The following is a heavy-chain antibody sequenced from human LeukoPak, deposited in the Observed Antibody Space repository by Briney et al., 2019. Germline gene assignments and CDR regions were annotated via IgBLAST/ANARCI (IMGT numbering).Heavy chain of an antibody. CDR2: INHSGST. V-gene: IGHV4-34*01. D-gene: IGHD6-13*01. CDR1: GGSFSGYY. Sequence: SETLSLTCAVYGGSFSGYYWSWIRQPPGKGLEWIGEINHSGSTNYNPSLKSRVTISVDTSKNQFSLKLSSVTAADTAVYYCSIYSSSWACFDYWGQGTLVTVSS. CDR3: SIYSSSWACFDY. J-gene: IGHJ4*02.